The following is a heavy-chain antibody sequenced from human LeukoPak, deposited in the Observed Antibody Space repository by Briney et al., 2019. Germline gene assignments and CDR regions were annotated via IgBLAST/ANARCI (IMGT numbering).Heavy chain of an antibody. Sequence: SETLSLTCTVSGGSISSTSYYWGWIRQPPGKGLEWIGSIFYSGNTYYNPSLKSRVTISVDTSKKQFSLNLSSVTVADTAVYYCAREAAAGKRMDVWGKGTTVTVSS. J-gene: IGHJ6*04. D-gene: IGHD6-13*01. CDR1: GGSISSTSYY. CDR3: AREAAAGKRMDV. CDR2: IFYSGNT. V-gene: IGHV4-39*02.